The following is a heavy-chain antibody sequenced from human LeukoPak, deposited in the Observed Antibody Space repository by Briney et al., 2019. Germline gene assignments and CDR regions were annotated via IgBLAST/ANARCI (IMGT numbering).Heavy chain of an antibody. CDR1: GGSISGHY. D-gene: IGHD4/OR15-4a*01. CDR3: ARMGAIAGASANPDH. V-gene: IGHV4-59*11. Sequence: SERLSLTCTVSGGSISGHYWSSIRQPPGKGLEWIGYIYYSGTTDYSPSLKSRVTMSVDTSKNQFSLKLSSVTAADTAVYYCARMGAIAGASANPDHWGQGTLVTVSS. J-gene: IGHJ4*02. CDR2: IYYSGTT.